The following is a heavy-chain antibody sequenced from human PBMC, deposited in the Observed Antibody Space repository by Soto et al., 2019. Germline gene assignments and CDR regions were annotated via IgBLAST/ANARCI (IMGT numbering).Heavy chain of an antibody. CDR1: GFTFSSYA. V-gene: IGHV3-23*01. D-gene: IGHD1-26*01. J-gene: IGHJ5*02. CDR2: ISGSGSST. CDR3: AKDLPGELRPTCFDP. Sequence: EVQLLESGGGLVQPGGSLRLSCAASGFTFSSYAMIWVRQAPGKGLEWVSVISGSGSSTYYVDSVKGRFTISRDNSKNTLYLQMNSLRVEDTALYYCAKDLPGELRPTCFDPWGQGTLVTVSS.